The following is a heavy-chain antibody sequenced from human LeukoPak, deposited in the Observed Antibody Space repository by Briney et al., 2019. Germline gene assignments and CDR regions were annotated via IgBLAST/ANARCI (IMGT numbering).Heavy chain of an antibody. CDR2: IIPILGIA. CDR1: GGTFSSYA. CDR3: ARDGPYHDSSGQYFDY. Sequence: SVKVSCKASGGTFSSYAISWVRQAPGQGLEWMGRIIPILGIANYAQKFQGRVTITADKSTSTAYMELSSLRSEDTAVYYCARDGPYHDSSGQYFDYWGQGTLVTVSS. D-gene: IGHD3-22*01. V-gene: IGHV1-69*04. J-gene: IGHJ4*02.